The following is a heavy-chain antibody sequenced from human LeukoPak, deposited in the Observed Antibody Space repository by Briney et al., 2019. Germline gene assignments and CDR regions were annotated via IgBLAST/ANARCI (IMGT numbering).Heavy chain of an antibody. Sequence: GGSLRLSCAASGFTFSSYAMHWVRQAPGKGLEWVAVISYDGSNKYYADSVKGRFTISRDNAKNTLYLQMNSLRAEDTAVYYCARGDYDFWSGYYSGMDVWGQGTTVTVSS. D-gene: IGHD3-3*01. V-gene: IGHV3-30-3*01. CDR3: ARGDYDFWSGYYSGMDV. J-gene: IGHJ6*02. CDR2: ISYDGSNK. CDR1: GFTFSSYA.